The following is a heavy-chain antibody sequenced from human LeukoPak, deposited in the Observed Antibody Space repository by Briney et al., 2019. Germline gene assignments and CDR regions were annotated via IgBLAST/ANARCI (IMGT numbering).Heavy chain of an antibody. Sequence: PSETLSLTCSVSGVSISSGGYYWSWVRQPPGKGLEWIGYIYHSGSTYYNPSLKSRVTISVDRSKTQFSLKLSSVPAADTAVYYCARDSAAFTIFGSANWFDPWGQGTLVTVSS. CDR2: IYHSGST. CDR3: ARDSAAFTIFGSANWFDP. J-gene: IGHJ5*02. V-gene: IGHV4-30-2*01. CDR1: GVSISSGGYY. D-gene: IGHD3-3*01.